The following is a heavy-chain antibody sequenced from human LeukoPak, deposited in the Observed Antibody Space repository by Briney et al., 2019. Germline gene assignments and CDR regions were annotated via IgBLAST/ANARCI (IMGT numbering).Heavy chain of an antibody. CDR3: AKFNAGTTLGDAFDI. D-gene: IGHD1-1*01. CDR1: GFTFDDYA. CDR2: ISWNSGSI. J-gene: IGHJ3*02. V-gene: IGHV3-9*01. Sequence: GGSLRLSSAASGFTFDDYAMHWVRQAPGKGLEWVSGISWNSGSIGYADSVKGRFTISRDNAKNFLYLQMNGLRAEDTALYYCAKFNAGTTLGDAFDIWGQGTMVTVSS.